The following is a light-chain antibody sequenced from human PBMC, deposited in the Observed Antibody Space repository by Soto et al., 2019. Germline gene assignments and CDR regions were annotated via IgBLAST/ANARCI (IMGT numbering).Light chain of an antibody. CDR1: QSVSSSF. Sequence: EIVLTQSPGTLSLSPGERATLSCRASQSVSSSFLAWYQQKPGQAPRLLIYGASSRATGIPDRFSGSGSGTDFTITISRLEPEDVAVYYCQQYGRSPLTFGGGTKVEIK. CDR3: QQYGRSPLT. CDR2: GAS. V-gene: IGKV3-20*01. J-gene: IGKJ4*01.